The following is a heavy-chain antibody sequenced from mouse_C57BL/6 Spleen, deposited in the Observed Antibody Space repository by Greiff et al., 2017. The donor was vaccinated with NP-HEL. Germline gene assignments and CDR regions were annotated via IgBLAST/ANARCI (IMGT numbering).Heavy chain of an antibody. J-gene: IGHJ2*01. CDR1: GYAFSSYW. CDR2: IYPGDGDT. D-gene: IGHD2-3*01. V-gene: IGHV1-80*01. Sequence: VHLVESGAELVKPGASVKISCKASGYAFSSYWMNWVKQRPGKGLEWIGQIYPGDGDTNYNGKFKGKATLTADKSSSTAYMQLSSLTSEDSAVYFCARSDDGYWYFDYWGQGTTLTVSS. CDR3: ARSDDGYWYFDY.